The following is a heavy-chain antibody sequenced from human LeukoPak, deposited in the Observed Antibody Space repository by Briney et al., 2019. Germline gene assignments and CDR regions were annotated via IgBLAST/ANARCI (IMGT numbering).Heavy chain of an antibody. Sequence: ASVKVSCKASGYTFTSYGISWVRQAPGQGLEWMGWISAYNGNTNYAQKLQGRVTMTTDTSTSTAYMELRSLRSDDTAVYYCARAYSSGYYRNLHLDYWGQGTLVTVSS. J-gene: IGHJ4*02. V-gene: IGHV1-18*01. CDR2: ISAYNGNT. CDR3: ARAYSSGYYRNLHLDY. D-gene: IGHD3-22*01. CDR1: GYTFTSYG.